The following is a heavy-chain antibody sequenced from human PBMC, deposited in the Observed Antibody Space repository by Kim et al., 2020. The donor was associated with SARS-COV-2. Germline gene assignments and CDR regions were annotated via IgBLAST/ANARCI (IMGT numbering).Heavy chain of an antibody. CDR2: IWYDGSNK. J-gene: IGHJ6*02. V-gene: IGHV3-33*01. CDR1: GFTFSSYG. CDR3: ARVEDSGYDLAAAYYYYGMDV. D-gene: IGHD5-12*01. Sequence: GGSLRLSCAASGFTFSSYGMHWVRQAPGKGLEWVAVIWYDGSNKYYADSVKGRFTISRDNSKNTLYLQMNSLRAEDTAVYYCARVEDSGYDLAAAYYYYGMDVWGQGTTVTVSS.